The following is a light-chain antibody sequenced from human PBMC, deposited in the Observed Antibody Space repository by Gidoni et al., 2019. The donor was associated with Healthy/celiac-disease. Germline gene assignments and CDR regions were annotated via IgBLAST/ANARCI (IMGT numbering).Light chain of an antibody. J-gene: IGKJ1*01. V-gene: IGKV1-5*01. Sequence: GDRVTITCRASQSISSWLAWYQQKPGKAPKVLIYDASSLESGVPSRFSGSGSGTEFTLTISSLQPDDFATYYCQQYNSYSQTFGQGTKVEIK. CDR2: DAS. CDR1: QSISSW. CDR3: QQYNSYSQT.